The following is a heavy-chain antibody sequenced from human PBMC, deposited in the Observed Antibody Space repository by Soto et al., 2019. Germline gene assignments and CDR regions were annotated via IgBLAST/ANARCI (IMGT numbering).Heavy chain of an antibody. CDR2: IKQDGSER. Sequence: EVQLVESGGDLVQPGGSLRLSCAASGFTFSTYWMTWVRQAPGKGLEWVANIKQDGSERYYVDSVKGRFTISRDNAKNSLYLQMNSLRAEDTAVYYCARGLSSSFGNNWFDPWGQGTLVTVSS. CDR3: ARGLSSSFGNNWFDP. J-gene: IGHJ5*02. CDR1: GFTFSTYW. D-gene: IGHD6-6*01. V-gene: IGHV3-7*03.